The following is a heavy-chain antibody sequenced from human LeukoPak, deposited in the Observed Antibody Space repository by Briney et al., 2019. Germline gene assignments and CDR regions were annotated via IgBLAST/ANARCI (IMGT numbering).Heavy chain of an antibody. D-gene: IGHD1-1*01. CDR1: GFTFSTYS. CDR2: ISSSSGTI. V-gene: IGHV3-48*04. J-gene: IGHJ4*02. CDR3: ARVGSDWSFDY. Sequence: PGGSLRLSCAASGFTFSTYSMNWVRQAPGKGLEWVSYISSSSGTIHYADSVKGRFTISRDNARNSLYLQMNSLRAEDTAVYHCARVGSDWSFDYWGQGTLVTVSS.